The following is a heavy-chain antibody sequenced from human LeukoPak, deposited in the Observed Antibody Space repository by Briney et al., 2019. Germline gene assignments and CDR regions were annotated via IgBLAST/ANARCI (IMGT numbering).Heavy chain of an antibody. D-gene: IGHD5-12*01. CDR2: IQSDGIRK. J-gene: IGHJ4*02. CDR1: GFTFNSDG. CDR3: ATDSGYGEPNGENFDY. V-gene: IGHV3-30*02. Sequence: QSGGSLRLSCEASGFTFNSDGMHWVRQAPGKGLEWVAFIQSDGIRKEYADSVKGRFTISRDNAKNSLYLQMNSLRAEDTAVYYCATDSGYGEPNGENFDYWGQGTLVTVSS.